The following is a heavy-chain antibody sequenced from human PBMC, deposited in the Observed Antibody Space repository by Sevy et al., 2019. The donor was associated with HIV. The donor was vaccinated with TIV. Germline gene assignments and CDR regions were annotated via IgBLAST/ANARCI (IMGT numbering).Heavy chain of an antibody. D-gene: IGHD3-22*01. CDR2: ISYDGSNK. V-gene: IGHV3-30-3*01. CDR1: GFTFSSYA. Sequence: GGSLRLSCAASGFTFSSYAMHWVRQAPGKGLEWVAVISYDGSNKYYADSVKGGFTISRDNSKNTLYLQMNSLRAEDTAVYYCARGEDLTMIVRAPVYYYGMDVWGQGTTVTVSS. J-gene: IGHJ6*02. CDR3: ARGEDLTMIVRAPVYYYGMDV.